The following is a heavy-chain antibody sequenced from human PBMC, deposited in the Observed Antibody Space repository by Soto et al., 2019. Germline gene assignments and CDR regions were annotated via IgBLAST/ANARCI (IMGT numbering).Heavy chain of an antibody. CDR1: GFTFSSYG. J-gene: IGHJ6*02. CDR3: AKDSAAGVAVAGNYGMDV. D-gene: IGHD6-19*01. V-gene: IGHV3-30*18. Sequence: QVQLVESGGGVVQPGRSLRLSCAASGFTFSSYGMHWVRQAPGKGLERVAVISYDGSNKYYAASVKGRFTISRDNSKNTLDLQMNGLGAEDTAVYYCAKDSAAGVAVAGNYGMDVWGQGTTVTVSS. CDR2: ISYDGSNK.